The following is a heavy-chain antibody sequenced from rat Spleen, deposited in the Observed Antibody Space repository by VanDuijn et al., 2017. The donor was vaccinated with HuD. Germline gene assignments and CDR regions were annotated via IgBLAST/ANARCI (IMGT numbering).Heavy chain of an antibody. CDR1: GFTFNNYD. CDR3: VRQDTSGYSNWFAY. V-gene: IGHV5S13*01. Sequence: EVQLVESDGGLVQPGRSLKLSCEVSGFTFNNYDMAWIRQAPTKGLEWVASINPGGYNTYYRDSVKGRFTVSRDNAKNTLYLQLDSLRSEDTATYYCVRQDTSGYSNWFAYWGQGTLVTVSS. CDR2: INPGGYNT. D-gene: IGHD4-3*01. J-gene: IGHJ3*01.